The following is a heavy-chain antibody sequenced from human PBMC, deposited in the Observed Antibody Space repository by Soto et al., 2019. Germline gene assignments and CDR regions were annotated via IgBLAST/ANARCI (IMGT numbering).Heavy chain of an antibody. CDR3: ARVERNSNYAFDI. V-gene: IGHV4-39*07. CDR1: GGSISSSSYY. CDR2: IYYSGST. D-gene: IGHD4-4*01. Sequence: SETLSLTCTVSGGSISSSSYYWGWIRQPPGKGLEWIGSIYYSGSTYYNPSLKSRVTISVDTSKNQFSLKLSSVTAADTAVYYCARVERNSNYAFDIWGQGTMVTVSS. J-gene: IGHJ3*02.